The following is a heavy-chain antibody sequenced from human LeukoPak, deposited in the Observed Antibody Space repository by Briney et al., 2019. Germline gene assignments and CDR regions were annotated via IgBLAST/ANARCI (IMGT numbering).Heavy chain of an antibody. CDR1: GGSISSGGYY. Sequence: SQTLSLTCTVSGGSISSGGYYWSWIRQPPGKGLEWIGYIYHSGSTYYNPSLKSRVTISVDRSKNQFSLKLSSVTAADTAVYYCARHQWVAAFDIWGQGTMVTVSS. J-gene: IGHJ3*02. D-gene: IGHD1-26*01. CDR2: IYHSGST. CDR3: ARHQWVAAFDI. V-gene: IGHV4-30-2*01.